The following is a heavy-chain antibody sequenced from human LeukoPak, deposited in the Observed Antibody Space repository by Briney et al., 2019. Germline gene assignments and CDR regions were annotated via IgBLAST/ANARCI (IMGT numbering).Heavy chain of an antibody. Sequence: SETLSLTCTVSGGSISSGDYYWSWIRQPPGKGLEWIGYIYYSGSTNYNPSLKSRVTISVDTSKNQFSLKLSSVTAADTAVYYCAREGATANFDYWGQGTLVTVSS. D-gene: IGHD2-21*02. J-gene: IGHJ4*02. CDR1: GGSISSGDYY. CDR3: AREGATANFDY. V-gene: IGHV4-61*08. CDR2: IYYSGST.